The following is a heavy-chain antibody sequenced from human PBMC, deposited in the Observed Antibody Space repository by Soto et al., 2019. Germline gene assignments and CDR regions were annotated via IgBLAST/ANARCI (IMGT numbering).Heavy chain of an antibody. D-gene: IGHD6-13*01. CDR3: ARFKSIIARQHYGTAV. J-gene: IGHJ6*04. V-gene: IGHV5-51*01. CDR2: IYPGDSAT. CDR1: GGNVTRYC. Sequence: AASVQRSGKGSGGNVTRYCLCWVRQMHGKVLEWMGIIYPGDSATSYSPAFQGQVTISADKSISTAYLQWSSLKASDTAMYLCARFKSIIARQHYGTAVWD.